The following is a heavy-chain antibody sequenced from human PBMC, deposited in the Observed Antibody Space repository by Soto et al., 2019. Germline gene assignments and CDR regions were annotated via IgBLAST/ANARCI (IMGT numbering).Heavy chain of an antibody. V-gene: IGHV1-58*01. CDR2: IVVSSGNT. CDR3: AASLSGEVHNWFDP. D-gene: IGHD6-19*01. Sequence: QMQLVQSGPEVKKPGTSVKVSCKASGFTFTSSAVQWVRQARGQRLEWIGWIVVSSGNTNYAQKFQERVTITRDMSTSTAYMELSSLRSEDTAVYYCAASLSGEVHNWFDPWGQGTLVTVSS. J-gene: IGHJ5*02. CDR1: GFTFTSSA.